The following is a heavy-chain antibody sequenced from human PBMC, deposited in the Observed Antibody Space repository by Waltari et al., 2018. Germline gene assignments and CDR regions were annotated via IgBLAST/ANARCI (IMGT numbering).Heavy chain of an antibody. CDR1: GGSISSYY. CDR3: ARATQQWLFDY. D-gene: IGHD6-19*01. Sequence: QVQLQESGPGLVKPSETLSLTCTVSGGSISSYYWSWIRQPPGKGLEWIGYIYYSGNTNYNPSLKSRVTISVDTSKNQFSLKLSSVTAADTAVYYCARATQQWLFDYWGQGTLVTVSS. J-gene: IGHJ4*02. CDR2: IYYSGNT. V-gene: IGHV4-59*01.